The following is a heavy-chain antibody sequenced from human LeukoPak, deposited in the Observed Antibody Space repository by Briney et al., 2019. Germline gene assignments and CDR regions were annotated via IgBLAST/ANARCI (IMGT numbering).Heavy chain of an antibody. CDR1: GGTFSSYA. J-gene: IGHJ4*02. V-gene: IGHV1-69*04. D-gene: IGHD4/OR15-4a*01. CDR2: IIPILGIA. CDR3: ARDTCPNYLPDPSDY. Sequence: ASVKVSCKASGGTFSSYAISWVRQAPGQGLEWMGRIIPILGIANYAQKFQGRVTITADKSTSTAYMELSSLRSEDTAVYYCARDTCPNYLPDPSDYWGQGTLVTVSS.